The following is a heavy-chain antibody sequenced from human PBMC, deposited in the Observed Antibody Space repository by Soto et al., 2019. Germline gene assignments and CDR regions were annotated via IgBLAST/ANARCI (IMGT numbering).Heavy chain of an antibody. CDR3: ARSPDSSGYYPRWYYYGMDV. Sequence: PSETLSLTFDVSGGSISSSNWWRWVRQPPGKGLEWIGEIYHSGSTNYNPSLKSRVTISVDKSKNQSSLKLSSVTAANTAVYYCARSPDSSGYYPRWYYYGMDVWGQGTTVS. J-gene: IGHJ6*02. V-gene: IGHV4-4*02. D-gene: IGHD3-22*01. CDR2: IYHSGST. CDR1: GGSISSSNW.